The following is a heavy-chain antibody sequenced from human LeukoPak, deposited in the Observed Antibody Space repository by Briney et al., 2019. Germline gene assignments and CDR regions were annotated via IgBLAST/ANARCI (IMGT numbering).Heavy chain of an antibody. CDR2: SGST. V-gene: IGHV4-38-2*02. Sequence: SETLSLTCTVSGYSISSGYYWGWIRQPPGKGLEWIGSGSTYYNPSLKSRVTISVDTSKNQFSLKLSSVTAADTAVYYCATNWSDFDYWGPGTLVTVSS. D-gene: IGHD1-1*01. CDR1: GYSISSGYY. CDR3: ATNWSDFDY. J-gene: IGHJ4*02.